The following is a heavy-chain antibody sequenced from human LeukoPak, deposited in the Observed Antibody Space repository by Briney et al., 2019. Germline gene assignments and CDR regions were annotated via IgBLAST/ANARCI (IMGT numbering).Heavy chain of an antibody. CDR1: GGSISSYY. CDR2: IYYSGST. CDR3: ASMEESSGYFDY. Sequence: SETLSLTCTVCGGSISSYYWSWIRQPPGKGLEWIGYIYYSGSTNYSPSLKRRVTISVDPSKNQFSLKLSSVPAADTAVYYCASMEESSGYFDYWGQGTLVTVSS. J-gene: IGHJ4*02. D-gene: IGHD3-16*01. V-gene: IGHV4-59*01.